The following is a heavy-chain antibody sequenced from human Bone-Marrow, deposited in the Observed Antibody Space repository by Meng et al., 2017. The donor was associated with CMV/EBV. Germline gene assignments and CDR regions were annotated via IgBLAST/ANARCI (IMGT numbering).Heavy chain of an antibody. D-gene: IGHD1-26*01. J-gene: IGHJ4*02. CDR3: ARAGGIVGATQY. Sequence: GSLRLSCTVSGGSVSSGSYYWSWIRQPPGKGLEWIGSIYHSGSTYYNPSLKSRVTISVDTSKNQFSLKLSSVTAADTAVYYCARAGGIVGATQYWGQGTLVTVSS. CDR2: IYHSGST. CDR1: GGSVSSGSYY. V-gene: IGHV4-39*07.